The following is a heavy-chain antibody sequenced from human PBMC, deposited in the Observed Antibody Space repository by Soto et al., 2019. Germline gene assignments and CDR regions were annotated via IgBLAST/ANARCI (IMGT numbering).Heavy chain of an antibody. D-gene: IGHD3-9*01. J-gene: IGHJ6*03. V-gene: IGHV4-59*08. Sequence: SETLSLTCTVSGGSISSYYWSWIRQPPGKGLEWIGYIYYSGSTNYNPSLKSRVTISVDTSKNQFSLKLSSVTAADTAVYYCARRSHDIFGKSYYYYMDVRGKGTTVTVSS. CDR1: GGSISSYY. CDR2: IYYSGST. CDR3: ARRSHDIFGKSYYYYMDV.